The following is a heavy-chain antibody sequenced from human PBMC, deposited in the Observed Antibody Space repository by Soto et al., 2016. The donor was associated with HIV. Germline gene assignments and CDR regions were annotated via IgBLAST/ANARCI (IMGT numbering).Heavy chain of an antibody. V-gene: IGHV3-23*01. CDR3: AKVPTRLPPPRCTPRADEPGTDRPVPSSTNGPTYG. Sequence: EVQLLESGGGLVKPGRSLRLSCAASGFTFSSAAMSWVRQTPGKGLEWISAISSGGTITYYAESLKGRFTISRDNSKNTLYLQMNNLRAEDTATYYCAKVPTRLPPPRCTPRADEPGTDRPVPSSTNGPTYG. CDR1: GFTFSSAA. J-gene: IGHJ6*01. D-gene: IGHD3-16*02. CDR2: ISSGGTIT.